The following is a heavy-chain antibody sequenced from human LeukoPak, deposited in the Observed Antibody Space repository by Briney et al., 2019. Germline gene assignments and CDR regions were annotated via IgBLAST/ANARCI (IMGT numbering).Heavy chain of an antibody. D-gene: IGHD3-3*01. V-gene: IGHV4-59*01. CDR1: GGSISSYY. J-gene: IGHJ6*03. CDR3: ARADFHAFYYMDV. CDR2: IYYSGST. Sequence: PSETLSLTCTVSGGSISSYYWSWIRQPPGKGLEWIGYIYYSGSTNYNPSLKSRVTISVDTSKNQFSLKLSSVTAADTAVYYCARADFHAFYYMDVWGKGTTVTISS.